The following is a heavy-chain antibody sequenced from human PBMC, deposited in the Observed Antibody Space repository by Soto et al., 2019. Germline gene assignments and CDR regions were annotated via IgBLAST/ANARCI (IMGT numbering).Heavy chain of an antibody. CDR3: ARVPYP. Sequence: QLQLQESGSGLVKPSQTLSLTCTVSGGSISSGGYSWSWIRQPPGKGLEWIAYIYHSGSPDYNPPLKSRVTIPVDRSKNQLSLKLSSVTAADPAVYYCARVPYPWGQGTLVTVSS. V-gene: IGHV4-30-2*01. CDR2: IYHSGSP. CDR1: GGSISSGGYS. J-gene: IGHJ5*02.